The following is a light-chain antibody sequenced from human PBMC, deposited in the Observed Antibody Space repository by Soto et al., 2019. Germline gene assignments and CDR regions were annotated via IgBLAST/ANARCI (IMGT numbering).Light chain of an antibody. CDR3: QHYNSYGT. J-gene: IGKJ1*01. CDR2: HAS. V-gene: IGKV1-5*01. Sequence: DIQMTQSHSTLPASVGDRVTITFRDSQTIERWVAWYQQRPGKAPKILIYHASSLETGVRSRFSGSGSGTEFTLTISSLQPDDFATYYCQHYNSYGTFGQGTKVDIK. CDR1: QTIERW.